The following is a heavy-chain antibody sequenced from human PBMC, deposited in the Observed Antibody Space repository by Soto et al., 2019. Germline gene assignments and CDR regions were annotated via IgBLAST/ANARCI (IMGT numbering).Heavy chain of an antibody. Sequence: GASVKVSCKASGYTFTSYGISWVRQAPGQGLEWMGWISAYNGNKNYAQKLQGRVTMTTDTSTSTAYMELRSLRSDDTAVYYCASSISPADFDYWGQGTLVTVSS. CDR3: ASSISPADFDY. J-gene: IGHJ4*02. V-gene: IGHV1-18*01. CDR1: GYTFTSYG. CDR2: ISAYNGNK.